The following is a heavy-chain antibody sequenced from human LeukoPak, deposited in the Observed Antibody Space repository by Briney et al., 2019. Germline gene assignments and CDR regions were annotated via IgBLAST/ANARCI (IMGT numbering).Heavy chain of an antibody. CDR2: ISYDGSNK. V-gene: IGHV3-30*01. CDR3: ARDGIYCSSTSCYMGYYYMDV. CDR1: GFTFSSYA. J-gene: IGHJ6*03. D-gene: IGHD2-2*01. Sequence: GGSLRLSCAASGFTFSSYAMHWVRQAPGKGLEWVAVISYDGSNKYYADSVKGRFTISRDNSKNTLYLQMNSLRAEDTAVYCCARDGIYCSSTSCYMGYYYMDVWGKGTTVTVSS.